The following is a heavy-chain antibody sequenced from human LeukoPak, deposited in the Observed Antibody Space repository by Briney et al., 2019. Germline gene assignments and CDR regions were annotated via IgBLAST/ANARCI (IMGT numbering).Heavy chain of an antibody. J-gene: IGHJ4*02. D-gene: IGHD6-13*01. V-gene: IGHV3-48*04. CDR2: ISSSGSTI. CDR3: ASGVAAAEDY. Sequence: GGSLRLSCAASGFTFSSYWMSWVRQAPGKGLEWVSYISSSGSTIYYADSVKGRFTISRDNAKNSLYLQMNSLRAEDTAVYYCASGVAAAEDYWGQGTLVTVSS. CDR1: GFTFSSYW.